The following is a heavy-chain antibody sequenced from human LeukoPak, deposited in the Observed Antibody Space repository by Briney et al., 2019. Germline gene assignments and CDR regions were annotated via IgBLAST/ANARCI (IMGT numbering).Heavy chain of an antibody. J-gene: IGHJ4*02. D-gene: IGHD2-15*01. CDR2: ISWNSGSI. CDR1: GFTFDDCA. CDR3: AKSTLVVAAAPIDY. V-gene: IGHV3-9*01. Sequence: SLRLSCAASGFTFDDCAMHWVRQAPGKGLEWVSGISWNSGSIGYADSVKGRFTISRDNAKNSLYLQMNSLGAEDTALYYCAKSTLVVAAAPIDYWGQGTLVTVSS.